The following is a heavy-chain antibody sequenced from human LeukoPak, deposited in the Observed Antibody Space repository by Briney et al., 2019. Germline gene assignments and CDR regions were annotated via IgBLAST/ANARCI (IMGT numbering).Heavy chain of an antibody. D-gene: IGHD6-19*01. CDR2: ISWNSGSI. V-gene: IGHV3-9*01. Sequence: SGGSLRLSCAASGFTFDDYAMHWVRQAPGKGLEWVSGISWNSGSIGYADSVKGRFTISRDNAKNSLYLQMNSLRAEDTALYYRAKALNDNSGWYYYYYGMDVWGQGTTVTVSS. CDR3: AKALNDNSGWYYYYYGMDV. J-gene: IGHJ6*02. CDR1: GFTFDDYA.